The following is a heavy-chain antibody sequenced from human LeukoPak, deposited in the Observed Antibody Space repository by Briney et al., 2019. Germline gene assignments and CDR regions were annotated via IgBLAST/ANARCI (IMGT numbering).Heavy chain of an antibody. CDR3: ARGRIVDY. V-gene: IGHV4-34*01. D-gene: IGHD3-16*02. CDR1: GGSFSGYY. CDR2: INHSGST. J-gene: IGHJ4*02. Sequence: PSETLSLTCAVYGGSFSGYYWSWIRQPPGKGLEWIGEINHSGSTNYNPSLKSRVTISVDTSKNQFSLKLSSVTAADTVVYYCARGRIVDYWGQGTLVTVSS.